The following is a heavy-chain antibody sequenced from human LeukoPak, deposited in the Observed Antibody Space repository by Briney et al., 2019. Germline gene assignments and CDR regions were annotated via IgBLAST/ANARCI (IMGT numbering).Heavy chain of an antibody. CDR1: GHTFTGYY. J-gene: IGHJ3*02. V-gene: IGHV1-2*02. CDR3: TRDFLHVYYYDSSGYVRGAFDI. CDR2: INPNSGGT. Sequence: ASVKVSCKASGHTFTGYYLYWVRQAPGQGLEWRRWINPNSGGTNFAQKFQGRVTMTRDTSISTVYMELSRLRSDDTAVYYCTRDFLHVYYYDSSGYVRGAFDIWGQGTMVTVSS. D-gene: IGHD3-22*01.